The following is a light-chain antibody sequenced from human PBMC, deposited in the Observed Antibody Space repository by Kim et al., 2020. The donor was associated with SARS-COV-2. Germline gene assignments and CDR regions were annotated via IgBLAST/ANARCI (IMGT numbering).Light chain of an antibody. V-gene: IGKV3-20*01. Sequence: SPGERATLSCRASQSVNSNYLAWYQQKPGQAPRLLIYGASSRATGIPDRFSGSGSGTDFTLTISRLEPEDFAVYYCQQYDTSPLTFGGETKVDIK. J-gene: IGKJ4*01. CDR2: GAS. CDR3: QQYDTSPLT. CDR1: QSVNSNY.